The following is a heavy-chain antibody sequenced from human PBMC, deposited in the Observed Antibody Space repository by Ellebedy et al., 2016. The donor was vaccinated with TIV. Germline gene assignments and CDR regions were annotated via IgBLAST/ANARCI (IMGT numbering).Heavy chain of an antibody. CDR2: TSAYNGNT. D-gene: IGHD7-27*01. CDR3: ARGNWGEVGDY. Sequence: AASVKVSCKASGYTFTTYGINWVRQAPGQGLEWMGWTSAYNGNTENAQKFQGRVTMTTDTSTSTAYMELRSLMSDATAVYFCARGNWGEVGDYWGQGTLVTVSS. V-gene: IGHV1-18*04. CDR1: GYTFTTYG. J-gene: IGHJ4*02.